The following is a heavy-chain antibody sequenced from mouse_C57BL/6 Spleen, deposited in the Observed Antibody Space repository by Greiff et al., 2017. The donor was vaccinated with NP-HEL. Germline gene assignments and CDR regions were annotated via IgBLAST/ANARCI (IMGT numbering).Heavy chain of an antibody. V-gene: IGHV1-82*01. D-gene: IGHD2-3*01. CDR2: IYPGDGDT. J-gene: IGHJ3*01. CDR1: GYAFSSSW. Sequence: VQLQQSGPELVKPGASVKISCKASGYAFSSSWMNWVKQRPGKGLEWIGRIYPGDGDTNYTGKFKGKATLTADKSSSTAYMQLSSLTSEDSAVYFCARSLYDGYYEDVVAYWGQGTLVTVSA. CDR3: ARSLYDGYYEDVVAY.